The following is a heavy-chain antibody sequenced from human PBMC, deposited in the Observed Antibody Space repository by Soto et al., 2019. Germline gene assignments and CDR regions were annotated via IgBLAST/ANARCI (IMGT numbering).Heavy chain of an antibody. CDR2: IYYSGST. CDR1: GGSISSGDYY. V-gene: IGHV4-30-4*01. J-gene: IGHJ4*02. Sequence: QVQLQESGPGLVKPSQTLSLTCTVSGGSISSGDYYWSWIRQPPGKGLEWIGYIYYSGSTYYNPSLKSRVTISVDTSKNQFSLKLSSVTAADTAVYYCARDFVVPLPPYTYYYDSSGYSNWGQGTLVTVSS. CDR3: ARDFVVPLPPYTYYYDSSGYSN. D-gene: IGHD3-22*01.